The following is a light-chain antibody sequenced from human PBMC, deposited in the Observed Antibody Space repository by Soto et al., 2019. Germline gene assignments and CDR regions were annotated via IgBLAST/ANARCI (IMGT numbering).Light chain of an antibody. CDR2: GAS. V-gene: IGKV3-20*01. J-gene: IGKJ1*01. CDR3: QQHGNSPVT. Sequence: EIVLTQSPGTLSLSPGERATLSCRASQSVSSNFLAWYQQKPGQAPRLVIYGASSRATGIPDRFSGSGSGTDFTLTISRLEPEDLAVYHFQQHGNSPVTFGQGTKVEIK. CDR1: QSVSSNF.